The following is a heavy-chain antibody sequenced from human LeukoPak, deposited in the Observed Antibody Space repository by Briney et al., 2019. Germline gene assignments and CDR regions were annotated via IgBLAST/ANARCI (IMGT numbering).Heavy chain of an antibody. J-gene: IGHJ4*02. CDR3: AGHHPRNTVDF. CDR1: GGSISSYY. D-gene: IGHD2/OR15-2a*01. V-gene: IGHV4-59*08. CDR2: ISDIGSI. Sequence: PSETLSLTCAVSGGSISSYYWSWIRQPPGKGLEWIAYISDIGSINYNPSLKSRVTISLETSKNQFSLKLSSVTAADTAVYYCAGHHPRNTVDFWGQGTLVTVSS.